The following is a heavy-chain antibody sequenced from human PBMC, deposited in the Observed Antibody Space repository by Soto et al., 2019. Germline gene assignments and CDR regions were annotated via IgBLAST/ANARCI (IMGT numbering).Heavy chain of an antibody. Sequence: QVQLVESGGGVVQPGRSLRLSCAASGFTFSSYAMHWVRQAPGKGLEWVAVISYDGSNKYYADSVKGRFTISRDNSKNTLYLQMNSLRAEDTAVYYCARDGDCSSGSCYSRGGYFDYWGQGTLVTVSS. CDR2: ISYDGSNK. CDR1: GFTFSSYA. D-gene: IGHD2-15*01. V-gene: IGHV3-30-3*01. CDR3: ARDGDCSSGSCYSRGGYFDY. J-gene: IGHJ4*02.